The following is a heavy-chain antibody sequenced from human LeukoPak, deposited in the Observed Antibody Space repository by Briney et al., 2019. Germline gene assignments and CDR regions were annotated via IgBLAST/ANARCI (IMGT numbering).Heavy chain of an antibody. CDR3: AREYYGSGTAPHFDI. CDR2: INPSGGST. V-gene: IGHV1-46*01. Sequence: ASVTVSCKASGYTFTSYYIHWLRQDPGQGLEWMGIINPSGGSTSYAQKFQGRVTMTRDTSTSTVYMELSSLRSEDTAVYYCAREYYGSGTAPHFDIWGQGTMVTVSS. J-gene: IGHJ3*02. CDR1: GYTFTSYY. D-gene: IGHD3-10*01.